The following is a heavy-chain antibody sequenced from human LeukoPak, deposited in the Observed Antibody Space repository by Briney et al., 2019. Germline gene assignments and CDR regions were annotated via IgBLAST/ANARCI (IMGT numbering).Heavy chain of an antibody. D-gene: IGHD3-22*01. Sequence: GGSLRLSCAASGFTFSSYSMNWVRQAPGKGLEWVSSISSSSSYIYYADSVKGRFTISRDNAKNSLYLQMNSLRAEDTAVYYCAREPVAYYDSSGYYYEPPHGDAFDIWGQGTMVTVSS. CDR2: ISSSSSYI. V-gene: IGHV3-21*01. J-gene: IGHJ3*02. CDR3: AREPVAYYDSSGYYYEPPHGDAFDI. CDR1: GFTFSSYS.